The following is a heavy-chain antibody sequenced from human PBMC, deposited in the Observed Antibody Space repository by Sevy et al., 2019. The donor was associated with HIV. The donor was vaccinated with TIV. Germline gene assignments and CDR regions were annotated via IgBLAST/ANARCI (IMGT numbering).Heavy chain of an antibody. J-gene: IGHJ6*03. CDR1: GFSFSDYA. D-gene: IGHD3-16*01. CDR3: ARVGGDLTPRYQDSFYMDV. Sequence: GGSLRLSCAISGFSFSDYAMTWVRQAPGKGLEWVSAIPGRGGTATYYADSVKGRFSISRDNSKNTLSLQMNSLRAEDTAVYYCARVGGDLTPRYQDSFYMDVWGRGTTVTVSS. CDR2: IPGRGGTAT. V-gene: IGHV3-23*01.